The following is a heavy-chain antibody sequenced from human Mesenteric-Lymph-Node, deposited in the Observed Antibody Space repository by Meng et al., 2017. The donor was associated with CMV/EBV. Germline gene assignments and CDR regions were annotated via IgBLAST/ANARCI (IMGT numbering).Heavy chain of an antibody. Sequence: GSLRLSCTVSGGSVSSGSYCWSWIRQPPGKGLEWIGYIYYSGSTNYNPSLKSRVTISLDTSKNQFSLKLSSMTAADTAVYYCARTSRVVVAANIVGAYNNWFDPWGQGTLVTVSS. CDR2: IYYSGST. CDR1: GGSVSSGSYC. J-gene: IGHJ5*02. CDR3: ARTSRVVVAANIVGAYNNWFDP. V-gene: IGHV4-61*01. D-gene: IGHD2-15*01.